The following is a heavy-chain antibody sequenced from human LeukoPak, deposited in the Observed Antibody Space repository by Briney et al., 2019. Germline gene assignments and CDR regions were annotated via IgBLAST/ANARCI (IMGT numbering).Heavy chain of an antibody. V-gene: IGHV1-2*02. J-gene: IGHJ4*02. CDR2: INLNSSGT. Sequence: ASVKLSFTASGFGFTCCYFYWMRLPHAQGQERKGWINLNSSGTNYAQRFQGRVTMTKHTSISTASMELSGLRSDDTAVDFCARGDEDDNNDYWGQGTLVTVPS. CDR3: ARGDEDDNNDY. CDR1: GFGFTCCY. D-gene: IGHD3-9*01.